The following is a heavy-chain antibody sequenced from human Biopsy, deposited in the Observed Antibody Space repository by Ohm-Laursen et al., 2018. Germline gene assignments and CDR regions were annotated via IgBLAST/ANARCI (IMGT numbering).Heavy chain of an antibody. J-gene: IGHJ3*01. V-gene: IGHV4-4*07. CDR3: ASVVLGPTNDAFDL. CDR1: GGDINNYY. D-gene: IGHD3-22*01. CDR2: IYPGGST. Sequence: TLSLTCSVSGGDINNYYWSWIRQPAGQGLEWIGRIYPGGSTNYNPSLKSRVTMLVDTSKKQLSLRLRSVTAADTAMYYCASVVLGPTNDAFDLWGQGTMVVVSS.